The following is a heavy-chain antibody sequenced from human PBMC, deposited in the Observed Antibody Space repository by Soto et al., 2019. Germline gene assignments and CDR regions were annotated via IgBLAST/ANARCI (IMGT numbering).Heavy chain of an antibody. V-gene: IGHV3-7*01. CDR2: IKQDGSEE. CDR3: ASQRRDGYFGDY. CDR1: GFTFQTYW. D-gene: IGHD5-12*01. Sequence: QSGGSLRLSCVGSGFTFQTYWMTWVRQAPGKGLEWVANIKQDGSEEHYVDSGKGRFTISRDNAKNSLYLQMNSLRAEDTAVYYCASQRRDGYFGDYWGQGTLVTVSS. J-gene: IGHJ4*02.